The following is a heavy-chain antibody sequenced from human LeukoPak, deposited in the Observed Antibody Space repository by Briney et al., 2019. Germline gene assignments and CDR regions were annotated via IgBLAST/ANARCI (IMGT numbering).Heavy chain of an antibody. CDR1: GFTFSSYG. V-gene: IGHV3-33*06. CDR3: AKALVNIAARPFYFQH. Sequence: GGSLRLSCAASGFTFSSYGIHWVRQAPGKGLEWVAIIWSGGSNKYYADSVKGRFTISRDDSKNTLYLQMNSLRAEDTAVYYCAKALVNIAARPFYFQHWGQGTLVTVSS. D-gene: IGHD6-6*01. J-gene: IGHJ1*01. CDR2: IWSGGSNK.